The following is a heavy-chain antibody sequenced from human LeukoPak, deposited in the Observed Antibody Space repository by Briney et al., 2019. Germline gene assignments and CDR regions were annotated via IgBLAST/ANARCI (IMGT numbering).Heavy chain of an antibody. Sequence: ETLSLTCTVSGGFISDSYWSWVRQAPGKGLEWVATIKKDGGQKDYGDSVRGRFTVSRDSATSSVYLQMNGLTGEDTAVYFCARGGFFRPYDYWGQGILVTVSS. CDR2: IKKDGGQK. CDR3: ARGGFFRPYDY. J-gene: IGHJ4*01. V-gene: IGHV3-7*01. D-gene: IGHD5-12*01. CDR1: GGFISDSY.